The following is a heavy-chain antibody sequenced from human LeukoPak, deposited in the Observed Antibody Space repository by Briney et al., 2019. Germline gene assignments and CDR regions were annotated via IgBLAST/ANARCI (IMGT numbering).Heavy chain of an antibody. J-gene: IGHJ6*03. CDR2: IYDSGSS. CDR1: GGPMSSGPYS. V-gene: IGHV4-30-4*07. CDR3: ARVVTSGYLYYYYMDV. D-gene: IGHD2-21*02. Sequence: PSQTLSLTCAVSGGPMSSGPYSWSWIRQPPGKGLEWIGYIYDSGSSYYNPSLKSRVIVSLDMSKNQFSLRLSSVTAADTAVYYCARVVTSGYLYYYYMDVWGKGTTVTVSS.